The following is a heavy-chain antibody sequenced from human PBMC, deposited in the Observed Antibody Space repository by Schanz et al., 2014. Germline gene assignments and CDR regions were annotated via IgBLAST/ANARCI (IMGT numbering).Heavy chain of an antibody. J-gene: IGHJ4*02. CDR1: GYSVSHDH. CDR3: ARLHYVSARDFDF. CDR2: IYYGGDA. V-gene: IGHV4-59*08. Sequence: QVQLQESGPGLVKPSETLSLTCTVAGYSVSHDHWSWIRQPPGKGLEYIGYIYYGGDANYNPSLERRVTLSLDTSKNQFPLNLSSVPAADTAVYYCARLHYVSARDFDFWGQGIPVTVSS. D-gene: IGHD3-16*01.